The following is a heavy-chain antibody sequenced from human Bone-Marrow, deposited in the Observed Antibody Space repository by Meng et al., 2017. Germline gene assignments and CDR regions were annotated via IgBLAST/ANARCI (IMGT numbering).Heavy chain of an antibody. J-gene: IGHJ3*02. V-gene: IGHV4-4*07. D-gene: IGHD3-9*01. CDR2: IYTSGST. CDR3: ARGGLRYFDWLLSGAFDI. Sequence: SETLSLTCTVSGGSISSYYWSWIRQPAGKGLEWIGRIYTSGSTNYNPSLKSRVTISVDTSKNQFSLKLSSVTAADTAVYYCARGGLRYFDWLLSGAFDIWGQGTMVTVSS. CDR1: GGSISSYY.